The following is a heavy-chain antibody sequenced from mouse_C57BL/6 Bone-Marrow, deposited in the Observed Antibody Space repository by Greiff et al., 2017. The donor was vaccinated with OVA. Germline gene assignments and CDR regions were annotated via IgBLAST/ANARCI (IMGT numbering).Heavy chain of an antibody. CDR2: INPSSGNP. V-gene: IGHV1-81*01. D-gene: IGHD1-1*01. CDR3: EREDYSSSYDD. CDR1: GYTFTSYG. Sequence: QVQLQQSGAELARPGASVKLSCKASGYTFTSYGISWVKQRNGQGLEWIGEINPSSGNPYYNEKFKGKATLTADKSSSTAYMEFRSLTSENAADYFCEREDYSSSYDDGGRGTTLTVSA. J-gene: IGHJ2*01.